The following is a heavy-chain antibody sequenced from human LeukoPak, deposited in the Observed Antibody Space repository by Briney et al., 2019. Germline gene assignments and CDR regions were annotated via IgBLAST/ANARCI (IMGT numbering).Heavy chain of an antibody. D-gene: IGHD2-2*01. CDR2: INHSGST. CDR1: GGSFSGYY. Sequence: SETLSLTCAVYGGSFSGYYWSWIRQPPGKGLEWIGKINHSGSTNYNPSLKSRVTISVDTSKNQFSLKLSSVTAADTAVYFCARGSDCNSTSCYPYFDYWGQGTLVTVSS. J-gene: IGHJ4*02. CDR3: ARGSDCNSTSCYPYFDY. V-gene: IGHV4-34*01.